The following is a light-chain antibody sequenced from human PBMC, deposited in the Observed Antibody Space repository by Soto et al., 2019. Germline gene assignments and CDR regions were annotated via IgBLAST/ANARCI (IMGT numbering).Light chain of an antibody. V-gene: IGKV1-5*03. Sequence: DIPMTQSPFTLSGSVGARVTITCRASQAISSGLGWYQQKPGKAPELLIYAASILKSGVPSRFSGSGSGTEFTLTISSLQPDDFATYYCLQDNSYSRTFGQGTKVDIK. J-gene: IGKJ1*01. CDR3: LQDNSYSRT. CDR2: AAS. CDR1: QAISSG.